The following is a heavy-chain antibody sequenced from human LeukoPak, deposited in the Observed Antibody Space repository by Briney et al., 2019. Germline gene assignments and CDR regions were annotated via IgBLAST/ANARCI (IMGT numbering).Heavy chain of an antibody. V-gene: IGHV3-30*04. CDR3: GRDMIVVGNDAFDI. Sequence: WGSLRLSCAASGFTFSSYAMHWVRQAPGKGLEWVAVISYDGSNKYYADSVKGRFTISRDNSKNTLYLQMNSLRAEDTAVYYCGRDMIVVGNDAFDIWGQGTMVTVSS. CDR1: GFTFSSYA. J-gene: IGHJ3*02. D-gene: IGHD3-22*01. CDR2: ISYDGSNK.